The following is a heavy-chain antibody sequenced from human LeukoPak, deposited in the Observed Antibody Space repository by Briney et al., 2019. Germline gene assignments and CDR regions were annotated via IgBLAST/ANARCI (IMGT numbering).Heavy chain of an antibody. J-gene: IGHJ4*02. CDR2: IYYSGST. CDR1: GDSVSGYY. V-gene: IGHV4-59*02. Sequence: SETLSLTCTVSGDSVSGYYWSWIRHPPGKGLEWIGYIYYSGSTNYNPSLKSRVTMSVDTSKNQFSLKLTSVTAADTAVYYCARDRFGRTTHFDYWGQGILVTVSS. CDR3: ARDRFGRTTHFDY. D-gene: IGHD3-10*01.